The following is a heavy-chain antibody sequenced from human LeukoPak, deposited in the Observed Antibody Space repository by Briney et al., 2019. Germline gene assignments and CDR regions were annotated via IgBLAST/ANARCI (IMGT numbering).Heavy chain of an antibody. CDR3: ARDPNSSSWYSCWFDP. J-gene: IGHJ5*02. CDR2: INPSGGST. CDR1: GYTFTSYD. D-gene: IGHD6-13*01. Sequence: ASVKVSCKASGYTFTSYDINWVRQAPGQGLAWMGIINPSGGSTSYAQKFQGRVTMTRDMSTSTVYMELSSLRSEDTAVYYCARDPNSSSWYSCWFDPWGQGTLVTVSS. V-gene: IGHV1-46*01.